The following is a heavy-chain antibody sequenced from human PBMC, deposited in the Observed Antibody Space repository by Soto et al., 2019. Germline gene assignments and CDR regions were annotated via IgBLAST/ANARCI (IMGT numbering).Heavy chain of an antibody. CDR2: IIPALGTA. J-gene: IGHJ2*01. CDR3: ARPDFGDYGYFDL. CDR1: GGTFSSHT. V-gene: IGHV1-69*08. Sequence: QDQLVQSGAEVKKPGSSVKVSCKASGGTFSSHTFSWVRQAPGQGLEWMGRIIPALGTATYAQKFQGRVTIPADGSATTVYLELNSLRSEDTAVYYCARPDFGDYGYFDLWGRDTLVTVSS. D-gene: IGHD4-17*01.